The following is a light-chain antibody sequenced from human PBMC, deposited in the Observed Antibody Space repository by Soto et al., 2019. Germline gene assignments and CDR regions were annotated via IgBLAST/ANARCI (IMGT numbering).Light chain of an antibody. V-gene: IGKV3-15*01. Sequence: EIVMTQSPATLSVSPGERATLSCRASRSVSTKLAWYQHKPGQAPRLLIYDASTRATGIPARFSGSGSGTEFTLTISSLQSEDFAVYYCQQHNNWPPLTFGGGNKVEI. CDR3: QQHNNWPPLT. CDR2: DAS. J-gene: IGKJ4*01. CDR1: RSVSTK.